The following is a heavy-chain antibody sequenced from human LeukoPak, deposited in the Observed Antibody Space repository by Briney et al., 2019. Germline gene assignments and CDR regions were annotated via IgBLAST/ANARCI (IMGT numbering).Heavy chain of an antibody. J-gene: IGHJ4*02. D-gene: IGHD3-22*01. CDR2: IIPIFGTA. CDR3: AGEESSGYYY. Sequence: SVKVSCKASGGTFTSYAISWVRHAPGQGLEWMGGIIPIFGTANYAQKFQGRVTITADESTSTAYMELSSLRSEDTAVYYCAGEESSGYYYWGQGTLVTVSS. V-gene: IGHV1-69*13. CDR1: GGTFTSYA.